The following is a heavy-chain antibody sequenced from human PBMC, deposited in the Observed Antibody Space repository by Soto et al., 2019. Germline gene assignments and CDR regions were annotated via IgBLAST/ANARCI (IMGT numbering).Heavy chain of an antibody. J-gene: IGHJ4*02. CDR3: ASSPYYYGSGSLDY. D-gene: IGHD3-10*01. V-gene: IGHV4-34*01. CDR2: INHSGST. Sequence: PSETLSLTCAVYGGSFSGYYLSWIRQPPGKGLEWIGEINHSGSTNYNPSLKSRVTISVDTSKNQFSLKLSSVTAADTAVYYCASSPYYYGSGSLDYWGQGTLVTVYS. CDR1: GGSFSGYY.